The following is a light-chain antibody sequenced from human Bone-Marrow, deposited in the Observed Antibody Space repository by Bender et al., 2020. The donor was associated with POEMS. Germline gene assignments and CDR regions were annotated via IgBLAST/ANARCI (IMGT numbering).Light chain of an antibody. CDR1: DLGDKY. J-gene: IGLJ2*01. CDR3: QAWDTYSVI. CDR2: QDT. V-gene: IGLV3-1*01. Sequence: SYEVTQPPSVSVSPGQTASITCSGDDLGDKYVAWYQQKPGQPPVLVIYQDTKRPSGIPERFSGSNSGNTATLTISGTQAIDEADYYCQAWDTYSVIFGGGTKLTVL.